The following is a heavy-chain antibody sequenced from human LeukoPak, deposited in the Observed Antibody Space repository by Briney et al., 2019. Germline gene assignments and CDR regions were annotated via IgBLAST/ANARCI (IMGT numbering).Heavy chain of an antibody. CDR1: GGTFSRYN. J-gene: IGHJ4*02. V-gene: IGHV1-69*01. CDR2: IIPMFGRA. Sequence: SVKVSCKGSGGTFSRYNISWVRQAPGQGLEWMGGIIPMFGRANYAQKFQGRLTITADESSTTAYMELSGLRSEDTAVYYCATDASIYDSRGYYYLWWGQGTLVSVSS. D-gene: IGHD3-22*01. CDR3: ATDASIYDSRGYYYLW.